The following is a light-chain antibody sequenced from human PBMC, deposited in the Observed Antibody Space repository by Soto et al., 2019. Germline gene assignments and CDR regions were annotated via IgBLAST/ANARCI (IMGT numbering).Light chain of an antibody. Sequence: EIVLTQSPGTLSLSPGERATLSCRASESVTSSYLAWYQHKPGQAPRLLIYGASSRATGIPDRFSSSGSGTDFTITISRLEPEDFAVYYCQQYGRSPRTFGQGTKVEIK. CDR2: GAS. CDR1: ESVTSSY. J-gene: IGKJ1*01. V-gene: IGKV3-20*01. CDR3: QQYGRSPRT.